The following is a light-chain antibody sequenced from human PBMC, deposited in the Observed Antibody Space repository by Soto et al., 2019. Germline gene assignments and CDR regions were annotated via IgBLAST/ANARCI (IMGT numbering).Light chain of an antibody. CDR2: DAS. CDR3: QQRSNWPPLT. J-gene: IGKJ4*01. Sequence: EIVLTQSPATLSLSPGERATLSCRASQSVSSYLAWYQQKPGQAPRLLIYDASNRATGIPARFSGSGSGTDFTLTISSLEPEDFAVHYCQQRSNWPPLTFGGRTKVEIK. CDR1: QSVSSY. V-gene: IGKV3-11*01.